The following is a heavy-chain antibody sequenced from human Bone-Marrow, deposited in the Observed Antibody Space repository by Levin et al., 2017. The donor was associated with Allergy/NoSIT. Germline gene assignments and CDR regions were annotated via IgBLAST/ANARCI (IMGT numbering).Heavy chain of an antibody. D-gene: IGHD3-3*01. Sequence: GGSLRLSCAASGFTFDDYAMHWVRQAPGKGLEWVSGISWNSGSIGYSDSVKGRFTISRDNAKNSLYLQMNSLRAEDTALYYCASGEVTIFGVDQGYWGQGTLVTVSS. CDR2: ISWNSGSI. V-gene: IGHV3-9*01. J-gene: IGHJ4*02. CDR3: ASGEVTIFGVDQGY. CDR1: GFTFDDYA.